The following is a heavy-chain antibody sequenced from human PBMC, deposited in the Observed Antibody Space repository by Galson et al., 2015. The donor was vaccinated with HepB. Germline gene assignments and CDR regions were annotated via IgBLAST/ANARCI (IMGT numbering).Heavy chain of an antibody. D-gene: IGHD1-20*01. CDR3: ARILYNWNLNYYYGMDV. CDR2: IYTGGST. Sequence: SLRLSCAASGFTVSSDYMNWVRQAPGKGLEWVSVIYTGGSTYCADSVKGRFTISRDNSKNTVYLQMNSLRPEDTAVYYCARILYNWNLNYYYGMDVWGQGTTVTVSS. CDR1: GFTVSSDY. J-gene: IGHJ6*02. V-gene: IGHV3-66*02.